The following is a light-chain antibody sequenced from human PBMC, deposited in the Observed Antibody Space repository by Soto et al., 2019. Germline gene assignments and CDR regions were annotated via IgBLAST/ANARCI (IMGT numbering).Light chain of an antibody. CDR2: EVS. CDR3: SSHTSSTTWV. V-gene: IGLV2-14*01. J-gene: IGLJ3*02. Sequence: QSVLTQPASVSGSPGQSITISCTGTSSDVGGYNYVSWYQQHPGKAPKVMIYEVSNRPSGVSNRFSGSKSGNTPSLTISGLHAEDEADYYCSSHTSSTTWVFGGGTQLTVL. CDR1: SSDVGGYNY.